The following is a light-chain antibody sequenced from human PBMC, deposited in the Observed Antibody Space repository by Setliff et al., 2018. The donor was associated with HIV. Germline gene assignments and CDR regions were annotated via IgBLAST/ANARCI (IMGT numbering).Light chain of an antibody. J-gene: IGLJ1*01. CDR2: DVK. V-gene: IGLV2-23*02. Sequence: QSVLTQPASVSGSPGQSITLSCTGTSSDVGGYNYVSWYQQHPDKAPKLMIYDVKNRPSGVSDRFSGSKSGNTASLTISGLQAEDVADYYCCSYAGSGPVFGAGTKVTV. CDR1: SSDVGGYNY. CDR3: CSYAGSGPV.